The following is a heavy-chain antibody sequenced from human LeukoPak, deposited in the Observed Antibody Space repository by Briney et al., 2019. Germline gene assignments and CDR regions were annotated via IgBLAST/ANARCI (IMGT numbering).Heavy chain of an antibody. D-gene: IGHD3-22*01. CDR2: IYYSGST. CDR1: GGSISSGDYC. V-gene: IGHV4-30-4*01. CDR3: ARLYYDSSGYYYFDY. Sequence: PSETLSLTCTVSGGSISSGDYCWSWIRQPPGKGLEWIGYIYYSGSTYYNPSLKSRVTISVDTSKNQFSLKLSSVTAADTAVYYCARLYYDSSGYYYFDYWGQGTLVTVSS. J-gene: IGHJ4*02.